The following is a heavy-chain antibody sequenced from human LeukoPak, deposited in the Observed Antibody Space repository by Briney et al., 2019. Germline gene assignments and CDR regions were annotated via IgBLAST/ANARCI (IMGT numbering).Heavy chain of an antibody. CDR1: GFTFSSYS. CDR3: ARVTYYYDSSVYYNLQSGAFDI. V-gene: IGHV4-38-2*01. Sequence: GSLRLSCAASGFTFSSYSMNWVRQAPGKGLEWIGNIYHSGNTYYNPSLKSRVTISVDTSKSQFSLRLSSVTAADTAVYYCARVTYYYDSSVYYNLQSGAFDIWGQGTMVTVSS. CDR2: IYHSGNT. J-gene: IGHJ3*02. D-gene: IGHD3-22*01.